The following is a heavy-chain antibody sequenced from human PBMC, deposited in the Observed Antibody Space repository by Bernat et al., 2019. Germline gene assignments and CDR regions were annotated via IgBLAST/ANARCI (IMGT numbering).Heavy chain of an antibody. CDR1: GGSISSGSYY. J-gene: IGHJ5*02. Sequence: QVQLQESGPGLVKPSQTLSLTCTVSGGSISSGSYYWSWIRQPAGKGLEWIGRIYTSGSTNYNPSLKSRVTISVDTSKNQFSLTLSSVTAADTAVYYCARVIPLRFLAKFDPWGQGTLVTVSS. CDR2: IYTSGST. CDR3: ARVIPLRFLAKFDP. V-gene: IGHV4-61*02. D-gene: IGHD3-3*01.